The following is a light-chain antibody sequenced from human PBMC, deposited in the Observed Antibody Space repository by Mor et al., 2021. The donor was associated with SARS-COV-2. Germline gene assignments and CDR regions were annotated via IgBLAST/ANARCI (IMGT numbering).Light chain of an antibody. J-gene: IGKJ1*01. CDR3: QQSHTSSWT. V-gene: IGKV1-39*01. Sequence: QIYAAITLQSGVPLRFTGSKSGTEFTLTIGSLQFDDLATYYCQQSHTSSWTFGQGTKVEMK. CDR2: AAI.